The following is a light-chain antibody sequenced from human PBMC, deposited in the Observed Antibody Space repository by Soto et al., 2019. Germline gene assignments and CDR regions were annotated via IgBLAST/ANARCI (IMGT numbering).Light chain of an antibody. CDR3: QSYDNSLNGSDVV. V-gene: IGLV1-40*01. CDR1: SSNIGAGYD. CDR2: GNS. Sequence: QSVLTQPPSVSGAPGQRVTISCTGSSSNIGAGYDVHWYQQLPGTAPKLLIYGNSNRPSGVPDRFSGSKSGTSASLAITGLQADDEADYYCQSYDNSLNGSDVVFGGGTKLTVL. J-gene: IGLJ2*01.